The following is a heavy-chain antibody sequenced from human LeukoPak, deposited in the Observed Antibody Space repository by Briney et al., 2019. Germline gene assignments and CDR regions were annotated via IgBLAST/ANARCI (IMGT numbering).Heavy chain of an antibody. Sequence: GASVKVSCKASGYTFTDYYMHWVQQAPGKGLEWMGRVDPEDGETIYAEKFQGRVTITAGTSTDTAYMELSSLRSEDTAVYYCATYYGLDAFDIWGQGTMVTVSS. J-gene: IGHJ3*02. CDR2: VDPEDGET. D-gene: IGHD1-26*01. V-gene: IGHV1-69-2*01. CDR3: ATYYGLDAFDI. CDR1: GYTFTDYY.